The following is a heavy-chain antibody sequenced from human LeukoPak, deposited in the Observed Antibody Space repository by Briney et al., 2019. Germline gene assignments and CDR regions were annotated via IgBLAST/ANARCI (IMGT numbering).Heavy chain of an antibody. J-gene: IGHJ6*03. CDR3: ARSASIWSGYYPVDYYYYMDV. V-gene: IGHV3-21*01. D-gene: IGHD3-3*01. CDR2: ISSSSYI. CDR1: GFTFSSYS. Sequence: GGSLRLSCAASGFTFSSYSMNWVRQAPGKGLGWVSSISSSSYIYYADSVKGRFTISRDNAKNSLYLQMNSLRAEDTAVYYCARSASIWSGYYPVDYYYYMDVWGKGTTVTVSS.